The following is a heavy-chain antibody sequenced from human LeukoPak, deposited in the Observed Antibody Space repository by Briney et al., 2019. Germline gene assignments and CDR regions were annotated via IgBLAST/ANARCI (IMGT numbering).Heavy chain of an antibody. CDR3: ARIRREVYFDY. CDR2: INHGGST. J-gene: IGHJ4*02. V-gene: IGHV4-34*01. CDR1: GGSFSNYY. Sequence: SETLSLTCAVYGGSFSNYYWSWIRQPPGKGLEWIGEINHGGSTNYNPSLKSRVTISVDASKNQFSLKLSSVTAADTAVYYCARIRREVYFDYWGQGTLVTVSS. D-gene: IGHD3-3*02.